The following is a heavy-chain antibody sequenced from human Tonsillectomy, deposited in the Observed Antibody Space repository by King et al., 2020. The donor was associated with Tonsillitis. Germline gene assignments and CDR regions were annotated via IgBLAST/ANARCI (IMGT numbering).Heavy chain of an antibody. CDR1: GFTFSSYG. CDR3: ARDVKKSDSSSSGDV. V-gene: IGHV3-33*01. J-gene: IGHJ6*02. CDR2: IWYDGSNK. D-gene: IGHD6-6*01. Sequence: VQLVESGGGVVQPGRSLRLSCAASGFTFSSYGMHWVRQAPGKGLEWVAVIWYDGSNKYYADSVKGRFTISRDNSKNTLYLQMNSLRAEDTAVYYCARDVKKSDSSSSGDVWGQGPTVTVSS.